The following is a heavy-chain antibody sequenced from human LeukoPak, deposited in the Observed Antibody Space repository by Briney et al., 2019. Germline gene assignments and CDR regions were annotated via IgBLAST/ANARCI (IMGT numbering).Heavy chain of an antibody. V-gene: IGHV4-34*01. D-gene: IGHD6-6*01. CDR2: INHSGST. J-gene: IGHJ6*03. CDR3: ARVPRIAARPPYYYYMDV. CDR1: GGSFSGYY. Sequence: PSETLSLTCAVYGGSFSGYYWSWIRQPPGKGLEWIGEINHSGSTNYNPFLKSRVTISVDTSKNQFSLKLSSVTAADTAVYYCARVPRIAARPPYYYYMDVWGKGTTVTVSS.